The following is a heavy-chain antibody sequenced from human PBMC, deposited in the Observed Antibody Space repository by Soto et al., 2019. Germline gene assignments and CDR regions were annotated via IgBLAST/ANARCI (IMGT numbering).Heavy chain of an antibody. V-gene: IGHV4-31*03. CDR1: GGSISSGGYY. CDR3: ASGRSGYDFDY. CDR2: IYYSGST. D-gene: IGHD3-10*01. Sequence: TLSLTCSVSGGSISSGGYYWSWIRQHLGKGLEWIGYIYYSGSTYYNPSLKRRVTMSVDTSKNQFSLKLSSVTAADTAVYYCASGRSGYDFDYWGQGTLVTVSS. J-gene: IGHJ4*02.